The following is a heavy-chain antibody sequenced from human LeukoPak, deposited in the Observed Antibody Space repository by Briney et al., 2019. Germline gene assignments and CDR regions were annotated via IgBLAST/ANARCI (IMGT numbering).Heavy chain of an antibody. CDR2: IKTEPDGKTT. D-gene: IGHD3-3*01. J-gene: IGHJ4*02. Sequence: GGSLRLSCAASGFTFSSYWMSWVRQGPGKGLEWVGRIKTEPDGKTTDYAAPVIGRFSISRDDSKNTMYLEMNSLKTEDTGVYYCTTDYVRFLEWPFPFDYWGQGTLVTVSS. CDR3: TTDYVRFLEWPFPFDY. CDR1: GFTFSSYW. V-gene: IGHV3-15*01.